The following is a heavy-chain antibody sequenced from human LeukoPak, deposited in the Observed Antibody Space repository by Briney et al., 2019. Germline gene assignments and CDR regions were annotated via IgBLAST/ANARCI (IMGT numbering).Heavy chain of an antibody. CDR1: GFSISSAYH. J-gene: IGHJ4*02. V-gene: IGHV4-38-2*02. CDR3: ARDDTGFEY. CDR2: ISHTGVT. D-gene: IGHD1-1*01. Sequence: PSETLSLTCSVSGFSISSAYHWGWIRQPPGWRLEWIGSISHTGVTYYNPSFKSRLTISLDTSKDQFSLQLTSVTAADTAMYYCARDDTGFEYWGQGIVVTVSS.